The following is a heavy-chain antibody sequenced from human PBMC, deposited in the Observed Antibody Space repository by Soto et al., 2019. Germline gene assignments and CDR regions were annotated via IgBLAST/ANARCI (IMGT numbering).Heavy chain of an antibody. CDR2: IIPIFGTA. Sequence: QVQLVQSGAEVKKPGASVKVSCKASGGTFSSYAISWVRQAPGQGLEWMGWIIPIFGTANYAQKFQGSVTITADESTSTAYMELRSLRSEDTAVYYCVFWYSSSSFFLGYYDYGMDVWGQGPTVTVSS. D-gene: IGHD6-6*01. V-gene: IGHV1-69*01. J-gene: IGHJ6*02. CDR3: VFWYSSSSFFLGYYDYGMDV. CDR1: GGTFSSYA.